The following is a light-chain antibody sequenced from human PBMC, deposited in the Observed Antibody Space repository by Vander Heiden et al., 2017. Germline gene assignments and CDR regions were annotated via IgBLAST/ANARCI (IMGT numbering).Light chain of an antibody. CDR3: NSRDSSGNHVV. Sequence: SSDLTPDPAVSVALGQPVRSTCQGESLRNYYARWYQQKPGQAPVLVIYVENNRPSGIPDRFSGSSSGNTASLTITGAQAEDEADYYCNSRDSSGNHVVFGGGTKLTVL. V-gene: IGLV3-19*01. CDR2: VEN. J-gene: IGLJ2*01. CDR1: SLRNYY.